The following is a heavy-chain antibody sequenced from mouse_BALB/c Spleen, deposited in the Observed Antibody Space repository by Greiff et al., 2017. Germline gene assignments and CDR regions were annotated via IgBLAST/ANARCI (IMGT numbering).Heavy chain of an antibody. CDR1: GYSITSGYY. Sequence: DVKLQESGPGLVKPSQSLSLTCSVTGYSITSGYYWNWIRQFPGNKLEWMGYISYDGSNNYNPSLKNRISITRDTSKNQFFLKLNSVTTEDTATYYCARDPDGTAYWGQGTLVTVSA. D-gene: IGHD2-1*01. CDR2: ISYDGSN. V-gene: IGHV3-6*02. CDR3: ARDPDGTAY. J-gene: IGHJ3*01.